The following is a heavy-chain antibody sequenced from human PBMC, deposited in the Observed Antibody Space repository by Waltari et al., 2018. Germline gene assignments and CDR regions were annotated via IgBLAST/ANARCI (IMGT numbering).Heavy chain of an antibody. CDR1: GFIVSSNY. V-gene: IGHV3-53*01. CDR3: ARWQQWPVRAFDY. CDR2: IYSGVST. Sequence: EVQLVESGGGLIQPGGSLRLSCAASGFIVSSNYMSWVRQAPGRGLEWVSLIYSGVSTYYADSVKGRFTISRDNSNNTLYLQMDSLSVEDTAVYYCARWQQWPVRAFDYWGQGTLVTVSS. J-gene: IGHJ4*02. D-gene: IGHD6-19*01.